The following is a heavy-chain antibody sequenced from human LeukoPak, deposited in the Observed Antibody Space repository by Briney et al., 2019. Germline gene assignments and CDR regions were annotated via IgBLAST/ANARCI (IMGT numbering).Heavy chain of an antibody. CDR3: ARDHLVYCSGGSCYSDYYYYYMDV. J-gene: IGHJ6*03. CDR2: INHSGST. Sequence: SETLSLTCAVYGGSFSGYYWSWIRQPPGKGLEWIGEINHSGSTNYNLSLKSRVTISVDTSKNQFSLKLSSVTAADTAVYYRARDHLVYCSGGSCYSDYYYYYMDVWGKGTTVTVSS. CDR1: GGSFSGYY. D-gene: IGHD2-15*01. V-gene: IGHV4-34*01.